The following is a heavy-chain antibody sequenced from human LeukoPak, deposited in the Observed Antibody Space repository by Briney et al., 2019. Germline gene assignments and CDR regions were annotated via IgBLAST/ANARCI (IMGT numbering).Heavy chain of an antibody. CDR1: GGSISTYY. D-gene: IGHD6-19*01. Sequence: SETLSLTCTVSGGSISTYYWSWIRQAPGKGLEWIAYIYNSVSTNYNPSLKSRVTISEDTSKNQFSLKLSSVTAANTAVYYCARAHTSGWYYSDSWGQGALVTVSS. J-gene: IGHJ4*02. V-gene: IGHV4-59*01. CDR3: ARAHTSGWYYSDS. CDR2: IYNSVST.